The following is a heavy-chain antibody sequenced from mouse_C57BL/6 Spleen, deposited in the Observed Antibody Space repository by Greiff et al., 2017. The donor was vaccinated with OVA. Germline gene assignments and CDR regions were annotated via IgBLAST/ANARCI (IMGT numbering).Heavy chain of an antibody. CDR3: ARSGGYSNFLAY. J-gene: IGHJ3*01. Sequence: VQLVESGAELVRPGASVKLSCKASGYTFTDYYINWVKQRPGQGLEWIARIYPGSGNTYYNEKFKGKATLTAEKSSSTAYMQLSSLTSEDSAVYFCARSGGYSNFLAYWGQGTLVTVSA. D-gene: IGHD2-5*01. V-gene: IGHV1-76*01. CDR1: GYTFTDYY. CDR2: IYPGSGNT.